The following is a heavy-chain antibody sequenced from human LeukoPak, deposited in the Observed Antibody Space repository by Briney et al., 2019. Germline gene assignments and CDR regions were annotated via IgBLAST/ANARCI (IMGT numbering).Heavy chain of an antibody. V-gene: IGHV4-59*01. CDR1: GGSISSYY. J-gene: IGHJ4*02. D-gene: IGHD3-10*01. CDR2: IYYSGST. Sequence: PSETLSLTCTVSGGSISSYYWSWIRQPPGKGLEWIGYIYYSGSTNYNPSLKSRVTISVDTSKNQFPLKLSSVTAADTAVYYCARNYGSGSYSNFDYWGQGTLVTVSS. CDR3: ARNYGSGSYSNFDY.